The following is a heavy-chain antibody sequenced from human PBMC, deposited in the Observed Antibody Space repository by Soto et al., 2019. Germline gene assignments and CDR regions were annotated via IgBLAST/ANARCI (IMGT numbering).Heavy chain of an antibody. D-gene: IGHD6-19*01. Sequence: DVRLVESGGGLVQPGGSLRLSCAASSFTFSSYWLSWVRQAPGKGLEWVATIKQDGSENYYVDSVKGRFTISRDNAKNSHYLQMSSLRADDTAVYYCARDGPFISVAAPAFQYAMDVWGQGTTVTVS. V-gene: IGHV3-7*03. J-gene: IGHJ6*02. CDR3: ARDGPFISVAAPAFQYAMDV. CDR2: IKQDGSEN. CDR1: SFTFSSYW.